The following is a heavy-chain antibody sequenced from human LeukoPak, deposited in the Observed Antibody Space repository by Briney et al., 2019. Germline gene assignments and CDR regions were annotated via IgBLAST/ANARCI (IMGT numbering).Heavy chain of an antibody. J-gene: IGHJ3*02. D-gene: IGHD3-22*01. CDR3: TRPTYDRSAYGAFEI. CDR1: GFTFSGST. Sequence: GGSLRLSCAASGFTFSGSTMHWVRQASGKGLEWVCRLRSKANSSPTAYASSGKGRLTLSTNHSKNSAYLQITSLKTEHTDVYYCTRPTYDRSAYGAFEIWGQGTMVTVSS. CDR2: LRSKANSSPT. V-gene: IGHV3-73*01.